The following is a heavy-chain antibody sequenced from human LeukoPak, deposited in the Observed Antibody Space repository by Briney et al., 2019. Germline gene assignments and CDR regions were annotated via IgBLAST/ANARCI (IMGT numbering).Heavy chain of an antibody. CDR1: GFTFSSYA. J-gene: IGHJ4*02. Sequence: GGPLRLSCAASGFTFSSYAMTWVRQAPGKGLEWVSAITGGGDTTYYADSVKGRFTISRDNSKNTLYLQMNNLRAEDTAIYYCAKAANYDILTGYYLDYWGQGTLVTVSS. CDR3: AKAANYDILTGYYLDY. CDR2: ITGGGDTT. D-gene: IGHD3-9*01. V-gene: IGHV3-23*01.